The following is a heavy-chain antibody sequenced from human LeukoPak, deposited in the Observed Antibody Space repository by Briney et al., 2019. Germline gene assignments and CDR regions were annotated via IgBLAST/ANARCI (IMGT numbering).Heavy chain of an antibody. CDR1: GFTFGSYA. V-gene: IGHV3-23*01. CDR2: ISGSGGST. Sequence: GGSLRLSCAASGFTFGSYAMSWVRQAPGKGLEWVSAISGSGGSTYYADSVKGRFTISRDNSKNTLYLQMNSLRAEDTAVYYCARDEDWSGYYGAFDIWGQGTMVTVSS. J-gene: IGHJ3*02. D-gene: IGHD3-3*01. CDR3: ARDEDWSGYYGAFDI.